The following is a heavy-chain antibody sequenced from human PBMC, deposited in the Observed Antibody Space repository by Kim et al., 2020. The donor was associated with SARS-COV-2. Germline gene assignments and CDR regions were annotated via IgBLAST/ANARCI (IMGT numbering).Heavy chain of an antibody. Sequence: SETLSLTCAVSGGSISSGGYSWSWIRQPPGKGLEWIGYIYHSGSTYYNPSLKSRVTISVDRSKNQFSLKLSSATAADTAVYYCARGSAPVTTFDYWGQGTLVTVSS. CDR3: ARGSAPVTTFDY. CDR2: IYHSGST. D-gene: IGHD4-4*01. CDR1: GGSISSGGYS. V-gene: IGHV4-30-2*01. J-gene: IGHJ4*02.